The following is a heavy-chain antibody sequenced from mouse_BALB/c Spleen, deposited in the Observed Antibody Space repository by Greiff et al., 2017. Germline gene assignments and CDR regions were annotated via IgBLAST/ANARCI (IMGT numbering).Heavy chain of an antibody. CDR3: ARSGYYGSSYYAMDY. CDR1: GFNIKDTY. Sequence: VQLQQSGAELVKPGASVKLSCTASGFNIKDTYMHWVKQRPEQGLEWIGRIDPANGNTKYDPKFQGKATITADTSSNTAYLQLSSLTSEDTAVYYCARSGYYGSSYYAMDYWGQGTSVTVSS. CDR2: IDPANGNT. V-gene: IGHV14-3*02. J-gene: IGHJ4*01. D-gene: IGHD1-1*01.